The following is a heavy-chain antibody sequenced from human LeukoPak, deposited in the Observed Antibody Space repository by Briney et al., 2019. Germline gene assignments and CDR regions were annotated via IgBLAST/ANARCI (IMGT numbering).Heavy chain of an antibody. J-gene: IGHJ4*02. CDR3: ARDTYYYDSSGYYCLDY. CDR2: IYYSGST. V-gene: IGHV4-59*12. CDR1: GGSISSYY. Sequence: PSETLSLTCTVSGGSISSYYWSWIRQPPEKGLEWIGYIYYSGSTNYNPSLKSRVTMSVDTSKNQFSLKLSSVTAADTAVYYCARDTYYYDSSGYYCLDYWGQGTLVTVSS. D-gene: IGHD3-22*01.